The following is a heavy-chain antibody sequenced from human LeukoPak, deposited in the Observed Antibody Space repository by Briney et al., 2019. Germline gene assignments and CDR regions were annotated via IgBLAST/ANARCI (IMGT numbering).Heavy chain of an antibody. CDR1: GFTFSDYW. J-gene: IGHJ3*02. CDR2: INTYGSST. Sequence: GGSLRLSCTASGFTFSDYWMHWVRQAPGKGLIWVSRINTYGSSTDYVASVKGRFTISRDNAKNTLYLQMNSLKAEDTAVYYCATRKIDAFDMWGQGTMVTVSS. CDR3: ATRKIDAFDM. V-gene: IGHV3-74*01.